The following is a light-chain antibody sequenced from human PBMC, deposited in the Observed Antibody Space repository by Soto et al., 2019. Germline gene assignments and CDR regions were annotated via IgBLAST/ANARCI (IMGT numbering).Light chain of an antibody. CDR3: QSYDISLSDVL. Sequence: QPVLTQPPSVSGAPGQRVTISCTGGSSNIGAGYDVNWYQQLPGTAPKVLIYGSTNRPSGVPDRFSRSKSGTSASLAITGLQAEDEADYYCQSYDISLSDVLFGGGTKLTVL. CDR1: SSNIGAGYD. CDR2: GST. J-gene: IGLJ2*01. V-gene: IGLV1-40*01.